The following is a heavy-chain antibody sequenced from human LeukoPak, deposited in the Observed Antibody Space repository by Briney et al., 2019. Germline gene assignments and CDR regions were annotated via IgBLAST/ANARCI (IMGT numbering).Heavy chain of an antibody. D-gene: IGHD2-2*02. CDR1: GGSFSGYY. CDR3: AGGGYCSSTSCYMAVWLDP. J-gene: IGHJ5*02. Sequence: SETLSLTCAVYGGSFSGYYWSWIRQPPGKGLEWIGEINHSGSTNYNPSLKSRVTISVDTSKNQFSLKLSSVTAADTAVYYCAGGGYCSSTSCYMAVWLDPWGQGTLVTVSS. CDR2: INHSGST. V-gene: IGHV4-34*01.